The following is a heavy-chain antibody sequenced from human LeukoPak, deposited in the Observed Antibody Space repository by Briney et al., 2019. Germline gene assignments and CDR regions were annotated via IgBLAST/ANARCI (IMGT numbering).Heavy chain of an antibody. V-gene: IGHV1-2*02. CDR2: INPNSGDT. J-gene: IGHJ4*02. D-gene: IGHD3-9*01. CDR3: ARYDDILTGDY. Sequence: GASVKVSCKASGYTFTGYYMHWVRQAPGQGLEWMGWINPNSGDTNYAQKFQGRVTMTRDTSISTAYMELSRLRSDDTAVYYCARYDDILTGDYWGQGTLVTVSS. CDR1: GYTFTGYY.